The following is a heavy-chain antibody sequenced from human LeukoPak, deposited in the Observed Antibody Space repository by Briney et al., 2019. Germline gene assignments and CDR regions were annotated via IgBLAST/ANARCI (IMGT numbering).Heavy chain of an antibody. D-gene: IGHD2-2*01. CDR2: IRSKAYGGTT. CDR3: ARGCSSTSCYPFDY. J-gene: IGHJ4*02. Sequence: GGSLRLSCTASGFTFGDYAMSWVRQAPGKGLEWVGFIRSKAYGGTTEYAASVKGRFTISRDDSKSIAYLQMNSLKTEDTAVYYCARGCSSTSCYPFDYWGQGTLVTVSS. V-gene: IGHV3-49*04. CDR1: GFTFGDYA.